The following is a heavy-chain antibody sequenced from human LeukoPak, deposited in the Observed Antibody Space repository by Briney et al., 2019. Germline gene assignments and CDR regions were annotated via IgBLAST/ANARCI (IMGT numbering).Heavy chain of an antibody. CDR3: ARGVVPAALDY. J-gene: IGHJ4*02. V-gene: IGHV4-31*03. CDR2: IYYSGST. CDR1: GGSISSGGYY. Sequence: SETLSLTCTVSGGSISSGGYYWSWIRQHPGKGLEWIGYIYYSGSTYYNPSLKSRVTISVDTSKNQFSLKLGSVTAADTAVYYCARGVVPAALDYWGQGTLVTVSS. D-gene: IGHD2-2*01.